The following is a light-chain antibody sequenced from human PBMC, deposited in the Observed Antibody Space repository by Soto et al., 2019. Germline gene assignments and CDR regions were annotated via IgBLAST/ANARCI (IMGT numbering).Light chain of an antibody. CDR1: QSVSNNY. Sequence: EIVLTQSPGTLSLSPGERATLSCGASQSVSNNYLAWYQQKPGQAPRLLIYGASNRPTDIPARLSGSGYGTDLTLTISSIETEDFEVYYCQQRSNWTLTFGQGTRLEIK. J-gene: IGKJ5*01. V-gene: IGKV3-11*01. CDR2: GAS. CDR3: QQRSNWTLT.